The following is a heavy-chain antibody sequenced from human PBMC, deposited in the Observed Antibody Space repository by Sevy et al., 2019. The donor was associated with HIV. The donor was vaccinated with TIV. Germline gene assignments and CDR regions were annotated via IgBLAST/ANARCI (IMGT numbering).Heavy chain of an antibody. Sequence: GGSLRLSRAASGFTFRSDWMHWVRQAPGKGLVWVSRINRDGCSTAYADSVKGRFTISRDNAKNTLYLQMNSLRAEDTSVYYCLSEGGDWFDPWGQGTLVTVSS. CDR3: LSEGGDWFDP. CDR1: GFTFRSDW. J-gene: IGHJ5*02. V-gene: IGHV3-74*01. CDR2: INRDGCST. D-gene: IGHD3-16*01.